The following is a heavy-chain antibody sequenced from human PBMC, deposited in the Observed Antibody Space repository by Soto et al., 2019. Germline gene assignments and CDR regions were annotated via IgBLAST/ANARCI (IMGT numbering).Heavy chain of an antibody. CDR3: ARDPSGSYYGDVDRYFNY. D-gene: IGHD1-26*01. CDR2: ISYDGSNK. V-gene: IGHV3-30-3*01. J-gene: IGHJ4*02. Sequence: QVQLVESGGGVVQPGRSLRLSCAASGFTFSSYAMHWVRQAPGKGLEWVAVISYDGSNKYYADSVKGRFTISRDNSKNTLYLQMNCLRAEDRAVYYCARDPSGSYYGDVDRYFNYWGQGTLVTVSS. CDR1: GFTFSSYA.